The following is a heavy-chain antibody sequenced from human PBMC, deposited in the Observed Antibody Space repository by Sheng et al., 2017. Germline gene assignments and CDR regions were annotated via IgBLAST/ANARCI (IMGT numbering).Heavy chain of an antibody. J-gene: IGHJ4*02. V-gene: IGHV4-59*01. CDR2: IYYSGST. Sequence: QVQLQESGPGLVKPSETLSLTCTVSGGSISSYYWSWIRQPPGKGLEWIGYIYYSGSTNYNPSLKSRVTISVDTSKNQFSLKLSSVTAADTAVYYCARVGGNYGDYRFDYWGQGTPGHRLL. CDR1: GGSISSYY. CDR3: ARVGGNYGDYRFDY. D-gene: IGHD4-17*01.